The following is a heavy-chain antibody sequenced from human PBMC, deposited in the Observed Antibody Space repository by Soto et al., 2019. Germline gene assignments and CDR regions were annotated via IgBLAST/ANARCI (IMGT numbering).Heavy chain of an antibody. CDR2: IYYSGST. J-gene: IGHJ6*03. D-gene: IGHD6-13*01. CDR3: AACIAAAGTFSLYYMDV. CDR1: GGSISSGGYY. Sequence: SETLSLTCTVSGGSISSGGYYWSWIRQHPGNGLEWIGYIYYSGSTYYNPSLKSRVTISVDTSKNQFSLKLSSVTAADTAVYYCAACIAAAGTFSLYYMDVWGKGTTVTVSS. V-gene: IGHV4-31*03.